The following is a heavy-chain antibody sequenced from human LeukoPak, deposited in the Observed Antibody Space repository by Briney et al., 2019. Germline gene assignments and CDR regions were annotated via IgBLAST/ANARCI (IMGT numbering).Heavy chain of an antibody. D-gene: IGHD6-25*01. CDR3: ARERLPDYYYYGMDV. CDR1: GFTFSSYA. J-gene: IGHJ6*04. Sequence: PGGSLRLSCAPSGFTFSSYAMHWVRHAPGKGLEWGAVISYDGSNKYYADSVKGRFTISRDNSKNTLYLQMNSLRAEDTAVYYCARERLPDYYYYGMDVWGKGTTVTVSS. V-gene: IGHV3-30*04. CDR2: ISYDGSNK.